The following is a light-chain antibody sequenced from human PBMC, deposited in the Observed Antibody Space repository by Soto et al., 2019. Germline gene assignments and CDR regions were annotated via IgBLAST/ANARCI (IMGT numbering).Light chain of an antibody. CDR3: PKYNRDPPT. CDR1: QGISKY. V-gene: IGKV1-27*01. J-gene: IGKJ1*01. Sequence: DIQMTRSPAWVCASVEDRVTITCRASQGISKYLGWYHQKPGKFPNILIYAAYTLQSGVPSRFSGRGSGTDFTLTISSLQPEDVATYYCPKYNRDPPTFGQGTDVDIK. CDR2: AAY.